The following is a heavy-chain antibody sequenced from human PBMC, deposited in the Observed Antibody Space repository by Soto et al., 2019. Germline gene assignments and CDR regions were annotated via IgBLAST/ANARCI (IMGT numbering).Heavy chain of an antibody. V-gene: IGHV4-31*03. Sequence: SETLSLTCTVSGGSISSGGYYWSWIRQHPGKCLEWIGYIYYSGSTYYNPSLKSRVTISVDTSKNQFSLKLSSVTAADTAVYYCARSSQSTVTTFDPWGQGTLVTVSS. CDR2: IYYSGST. CDR3: ARSSQSTVTTFDP. J-gene: IGHJ5*02. D-gene: IGHD4-17*01. CDR1: GGSISSGGYY.